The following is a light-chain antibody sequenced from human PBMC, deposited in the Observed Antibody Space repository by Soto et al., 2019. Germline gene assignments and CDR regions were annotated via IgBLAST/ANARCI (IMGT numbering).Light chain of an antibody. CDR1: DIGTKL. CDR3: KVWDSSSDIHV. Sequence: SYELTQPPSLSVAPGGTASIPGGETDIGTKLVPWYQQKPGQAPVLVMSDDDDRPSGIPERFSGFNSVNTATLTISGVEAGDEADYYCKVWDSSSDIHVFGTGTKLTVL. J-gene: IGLJ1*01. CDR2: DDD. V-gene: IGLV3-21*01.